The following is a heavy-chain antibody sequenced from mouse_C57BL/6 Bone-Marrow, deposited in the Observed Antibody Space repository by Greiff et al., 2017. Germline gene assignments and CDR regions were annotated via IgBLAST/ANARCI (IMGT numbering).Heavy chain of an antibody. J-gene: IGHJ2*01. CDR2: INPSSGYT. CDR1: GYTFTSYW. CDR3: ARGIRLLEY. Sequence: VQLQQSGAELAKPGASVKLSCKASGYTFTSYWMHWVKQRPGQGLEWIGYINPSSGYTKYNQKFKDKATLTADKSTSTAYMQLISLTDEDSAVYECARGIRLLEYWGQGTTLTVSA. V-gene: IGHV1-7*01.